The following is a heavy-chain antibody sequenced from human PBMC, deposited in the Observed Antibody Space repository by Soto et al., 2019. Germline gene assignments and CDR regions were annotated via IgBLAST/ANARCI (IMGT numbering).Heavy chain of an antibody. CDR1: GFTFRSFT. J-gene: IGHJ5*02. D-gene: IGHD3-10*01. Sequence: PGGSLRLSCAASGFTFRSFTMNWVRQAPGKGLEWVSTISSNSAYIYYTDALRGRFTISRDNAKNSLHLQMNSLRAEDTAVYYCTRDASRDRSARGWSDPWGPGTLVTVSS. CDR2: ISSNSAYI. V-gene: IGHV3-21*01. CDR3: TRDASRDRSARGWSDP.